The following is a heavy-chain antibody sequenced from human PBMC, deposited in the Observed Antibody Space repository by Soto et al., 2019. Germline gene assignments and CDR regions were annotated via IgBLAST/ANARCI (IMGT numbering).Heavy chain of an antibody. CDR1: GYSFTSYW. J-gene: IGHJ6*02. CDR3: ARIVYYYDSSGYYPPPRLHYYYGMDV. V-gene: IGHV5-51*01. CDR2: IYPGDSDT. D-gene: IGHD3-22*01. Sequence: GESLKISCKGSGYSFTSYWIGWVRQMPGKGLEWMGIIYPGDSDTRYSPSFQGQVTISADKSISTAYLQWSSLKASETAMYYCARIVYYYDSSGYYPPPRLHYYYGMDVWGQGTTVTVSS.